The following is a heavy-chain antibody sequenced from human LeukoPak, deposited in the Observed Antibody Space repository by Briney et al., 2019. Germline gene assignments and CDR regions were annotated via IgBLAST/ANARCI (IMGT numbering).Heavy chain of an antibody. CDR3: ARGGGIAARLYRFDP. CDR2: IIPIFGTA. V-gene: IGHV1-69*05. J-gene: IGHJ5*02. Sequence: SVKVSCKASGGTFSSYAISWVRQAPGQGLEWMGGIIPIFGTANYAQKFQGRVTITTDESTSTAYMELSSLRSEDTAVYYCARGGGIAARLYRFDPWGQGTPVTVSS. D-gene: IGHD6-6*01. CDR1: GGTFSSYA.